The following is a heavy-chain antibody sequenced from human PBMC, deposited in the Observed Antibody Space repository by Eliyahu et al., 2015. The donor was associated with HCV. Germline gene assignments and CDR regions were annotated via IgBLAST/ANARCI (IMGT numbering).Heavy chain of an antibody. Sequence: EVQLVQSGAEVKKPGESLKXSCKGXGYSFTTYWIAWVRQMPGKGLEWMGIIYPGDSDTRYSPSFQGQVTISADKSISTAYLQWNSLKASDTAMYYCARRGNRGTENFDYWGQGTLVTVSS. D-gene: IGHD1-1*01. V-gene: IGHV5-51*01. CDR1: GYSFTTYW. CDR3: ARRGNRGTENFDY. J-gene: IGHJ4*02. CDR2: IYPGDSDT.